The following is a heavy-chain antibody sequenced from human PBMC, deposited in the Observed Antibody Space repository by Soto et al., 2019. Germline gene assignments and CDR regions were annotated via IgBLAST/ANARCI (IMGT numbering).Heavy chain of an antibody. Sequence: VKVSCKASGGTFSSYAISWVRQAPGQGLEWMGGIIPIFGTANYAQKFQGRVTITADESTSTAYMELSSLRSEDTAVYYCASFLQELELQESYFDYWGQGTLVTVSS. CDR2: IIPIFGTA. D-gene: IGHD1-7*01. J-gene: IGHJ4*02. CDR1: GGTFSSYA. V-gene: IGHV1-69*01. CDR3: ASFLQELELQESYFDY.